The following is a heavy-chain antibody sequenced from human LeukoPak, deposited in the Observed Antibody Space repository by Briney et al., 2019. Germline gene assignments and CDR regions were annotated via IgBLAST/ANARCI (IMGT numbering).Heavy chain of an antibody. J-gene: IGHJ4*02. V-gene: IGHV4-4*07. CDR2: VYTSGST. D-gene: IGHD1-26*01. CDR1: GGSISGYY. Sequence: SETLSLTCSVSGGSISGYYWTWIRQPAGKGLEWIGRVYTSGSTHYNPSLKTRLTMSVDTSKNQFSLKLSSVTAEDTAVYYCATYSGSYLGYWGQGTLVTVSS. CDR3: ATYSGSYLGY.